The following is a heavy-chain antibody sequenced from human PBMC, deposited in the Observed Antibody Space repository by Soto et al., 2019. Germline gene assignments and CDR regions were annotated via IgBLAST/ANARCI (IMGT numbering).Heavy chain of an antibody. J-gene: IGHJ1*01. D-gene: IGHD1-26*01. CDR2: IYYSGRT. CDR1: GGSISSRLDY. CDR3: ARRGAGTQNFPH. Sequence: QLQLQESGPGLVKPSETLSLTCTVSGGSISSRLDYWGWISQPPGQALEWIGSIYYSGRTYYNPSLKSRVTIAIDTSRNQFALKLSPVTAADTAVYYCARRGAGTQNFPHWGEGTLVTVSS. V-gene: IGHV4-39*01.